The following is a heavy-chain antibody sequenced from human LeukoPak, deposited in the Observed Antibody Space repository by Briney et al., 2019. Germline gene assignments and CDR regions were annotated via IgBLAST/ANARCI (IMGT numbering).Heavy chain of an antibody. Sequence: SVNVSCKASGGTFSSYAISWVRQAPGQGLEWMGGIIPIFGTANYAQKFQGRVTMTTDTSTSTAYMELRSLRSDDTAVYYCARVSRYYYDSSGYYWGYWGQGTLVTVSS. V-gene: IGHV1-69*05. CDR3: ARVSRYYYDSSGYYWGY. D-gene: IGHD3-22*01. CDR2: IIPIFGTA. J-gene: IGHJ4*02. CDR1: GGTFSSYA.